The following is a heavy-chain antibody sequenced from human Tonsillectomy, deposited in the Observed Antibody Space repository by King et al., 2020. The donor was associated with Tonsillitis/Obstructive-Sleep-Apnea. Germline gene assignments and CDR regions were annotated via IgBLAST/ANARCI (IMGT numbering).Heavy chain of an antibody. Sequence: VQLVESGGGLVKPGRSLRLSCTASGFTFGDYAMSWFRQAPGKGLEWAGFIRSKAYGGTTVYAASVKGRFTISRDDSKSIAYLQMNSLKTEDTAVYYCTRDSLRFLEWKTSYYYYYYMDVWGKGTTVTVSS. CDR3: TRDSLRFLEWKTSYYYYYYMDV. V-gene: IGHV3-49*05. CDR2: IRSKAYGGTT. J-gene: IGHJ6*03. D-gene: IGHD3-3*01. CDR1: GFTFGDYA.